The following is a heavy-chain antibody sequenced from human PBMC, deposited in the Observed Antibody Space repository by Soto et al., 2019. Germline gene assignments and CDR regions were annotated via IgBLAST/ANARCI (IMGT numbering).Heavy chain of an antibody. CDR2: IYPGDSDT. Sequence: GESLKISCQGSGYSFTSYWIGWVRQMPGKGLEWMGIIYPGDSDTRYSPSFQGQVTISADKSISTAYLQWSSLKASDTAMYYCARHYYTIFGVVLSAFDIWGQGTMVTVSS. CDR1: GYSFTSYW. CDR3: ARHYYTIFGVVLSAFDI. V-gene: IGHV5-51*01. J-gene: IGHJ3*02. D-gene: IGHD3-3*01.